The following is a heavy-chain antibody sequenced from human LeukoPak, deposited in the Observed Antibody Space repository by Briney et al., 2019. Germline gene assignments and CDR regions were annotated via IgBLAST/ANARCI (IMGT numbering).Heavy chain of an antibody. CDR3: ASWEPYSSGWYENDVEYYYYMDV. V-gene: IGHV1-69*13. Sequence: ASVKVSCKASGGTFSSYAISWVRQAPGQGLEWMGGIIPIFGTANYAQKFQGRVTITADESTSTAYMELSSLRSEDTAVYYCASWEPYSSGWYENDVEYYYYMDVWGKGTTVTVSS. CDR1: GGTFSSYA. D-gene: IGHD6-19*01. CDR2: IIPIFGTA. J-gene: IGHJ6*03.